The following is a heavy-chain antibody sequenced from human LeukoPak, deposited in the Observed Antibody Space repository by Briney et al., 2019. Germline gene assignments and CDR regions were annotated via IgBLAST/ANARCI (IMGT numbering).Heavy chain of an antibody. Sequence: GGSLRLSCAASGFTFSSYAMSWVRQAPGKGLEWVSAISGSGSSTYYADSVKGRFTISRDNSKNTLYLQMNSLRAEDTAVYYCAKSSQSGSYIFDYWGQGTLVTVSS. CDR2: ISGSGSST. CDR1: GFTFSSYA. D-gene: IGHD1-26*01. V-gene: IGHV3-23*01. J-gene: IGHJ4*02. CDR3: AKSSQSGSYIFDY.